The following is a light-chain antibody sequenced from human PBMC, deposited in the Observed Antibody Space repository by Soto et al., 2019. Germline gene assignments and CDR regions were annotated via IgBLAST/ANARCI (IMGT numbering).Light chain of an antibody. J-gene: IGLJ1*01. Sequence: QSVLTQSPSASASLGASVKLTCTLSTGHSSYAIAWHQQQPEKGPRYLMKLNSDGSHSKGDGIPDRFSGSSSGAERFLTISSLQSEDEADYYCQTWGTAIPVFGTGTQLTVL. CDR2: LNSDGSH. CDR1: TGHSSYA. CDR3: QTWGTAIPV. V-gene: IGLV4-69*01.